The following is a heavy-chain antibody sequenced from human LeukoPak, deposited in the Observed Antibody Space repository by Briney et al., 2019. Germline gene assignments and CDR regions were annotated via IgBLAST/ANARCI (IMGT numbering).Heavy chain of an antibody. Sequence: GGSLQISGQCSGSIFTSYWRGGVRRLPGKGREGMGIIYAGDSDTRYSPSFQGQVTITADKSISTAYLQWSSLKASDTAMYYCARREHYGSGSFVDYWGQGTLVTVSS. D-gene: IGHD3-10*01. CDR3: ARREHYGSGSFVDY. CDR1: GSIFTSYW. CDR2: IYAGDSDT. J-gene: IGHJ4*02. V-gene: IGHV5-51*01.